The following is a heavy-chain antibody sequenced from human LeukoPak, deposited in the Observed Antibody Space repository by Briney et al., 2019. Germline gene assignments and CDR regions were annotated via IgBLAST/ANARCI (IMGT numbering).Heavy chain of an antibody. CDR1: GFTFSSCS. Sequence: PGGSLRLSCAASGFTFSSCSMNWVRQAPGKGLEWVSYISSSSSTIYYADSVEGRFTISKDNAKNSLYLQMNSLRAEDTAFYYCARGSGGVDYWGQGTLVTVSS. CDR2: ISSSSSTI. J-gene: IGHJ4*02. D-gene: IGHD2-15*01. CDR3: ARGSGGVDY. V-gene: IGHV3-48*04.